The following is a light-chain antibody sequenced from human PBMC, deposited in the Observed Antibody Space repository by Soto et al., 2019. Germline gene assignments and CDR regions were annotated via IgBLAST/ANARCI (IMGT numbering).Light chain of an antibody. J-gene: IGKJ2*01. CDR2: AAS. CDR3: QQSYSTLGT. CDR1: QSISSY. Sequence: DIQMTQSPSSLPASVGDRVTITCRASQSISSYLNWYQQKPGKAPKLLIYAASSLQSGVPLRFSGSGSGTDFTLTISSLQPEDFATYYCQQSYSTLGTFGQGTKVDIK. V-gene: IGKV1-39*01.